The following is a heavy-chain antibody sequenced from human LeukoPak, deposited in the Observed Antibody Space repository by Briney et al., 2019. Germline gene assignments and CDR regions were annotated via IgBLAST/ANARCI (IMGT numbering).Heavy chain of an antibody. D-gene: IGHD3-10*01. CDR1: GYSISSGYY. J-gene: IGHJ4*02. CDR3: ARHRGDYYGSGSYAYYFDY. CDR2: IYHSGST. V-gene: IGHV4-38-2*01. Sequence: SETLSLTCAVSGYSISSGYYWGWIRQPPRKGLEWIGSIYHSGSTYYNPSPKSRVTISVDTSKNQFSLKLSSVTAADTAVYYCARHRGDYYGSGSYAYYFDYWGQGTLVTVSS.